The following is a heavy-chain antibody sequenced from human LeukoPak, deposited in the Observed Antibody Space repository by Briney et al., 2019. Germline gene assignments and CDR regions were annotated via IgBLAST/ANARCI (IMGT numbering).Heavy chain of an antibody. CDR3: ARKAVYIDAFDI. D-gene: IGHD2-2*02. J-gene: IGHJ3*02. V-gene: IGHV4-4*02. Sequence: PSETLSLTCAVSGGSISRSDWWSWVRQPPGKGLEWIGEIYHSGSTNYNPSLKSRVTISVDKSKNQFSLKLSSVTAADTAVYYCARKAVYIDAFDIWGQGTMVTVSS. CDR2: IYHSGST. CDR1: GGSISRSDW.